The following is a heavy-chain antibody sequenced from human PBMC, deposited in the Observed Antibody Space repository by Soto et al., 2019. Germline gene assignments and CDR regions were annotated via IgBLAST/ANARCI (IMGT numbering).Heavy chain of an antibody. CDR1: GFTFSSYA. J-gene: IGHJ2*01. D-gene: IGHD6-13*01. Sequence: EVQLLESGGGLVQPGGSLRLSCAASGFTFSSYAMSWVRQDPGKGLEWVSAMSGSGGSTYYADSVKGRFTISRDNSKNTLYLQMNSLRAEDTAVYYCAKDSQPVLRQQLVRVRYWYFDLWGRGTLVTVSS. CDR3: AKDSQPVLRQQLVRVRYWYFDL. CDR2: MSGSGGST. V-gene: IGHV3-23*01.